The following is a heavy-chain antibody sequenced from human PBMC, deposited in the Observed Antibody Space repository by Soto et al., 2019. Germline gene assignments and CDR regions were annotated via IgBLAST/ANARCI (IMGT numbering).Heavy chain of an antibody. CDR3: ARQSGSEYTIDT. CDR2: IYYTGNT. D-gene: IGHD5-18*01. J-gene: IGHJ5*02. CDR1: GGSISSSSSYY. V-gene: IGHV4-39*01. Sequence: QLQLQESGPGLVKPSETLSLTCTVSGGSISSSSSYYWGWIRQPPGKGLEWIGSIYYTGNTYYKPSLKSRVTISLYTAHNQFSLTLRCVTAADTAVFYCARQSGSEYTIDTWGQGTLVTVAA.